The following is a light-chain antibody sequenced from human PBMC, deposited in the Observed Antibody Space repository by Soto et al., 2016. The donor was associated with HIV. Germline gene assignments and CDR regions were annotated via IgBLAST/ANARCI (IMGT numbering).Light chain of an antibody. CDR1: QSLVHSDGNTY. CDR2: KVS. Sequence: VVMTQSPLSLPVTLGQPASISCRSSQSLVHSDGNTYLNWFHQRPGQSPRRLIYKVSNRDSGVPDRFGGSGSGTDFTLKISRVEAEDVGIYYCMQGXHWPPTFGQGTKVEIK. V-gene: IGKV2-30*02. CDR3: MQGXHWPPT. J-gene: IGKJ1*01.